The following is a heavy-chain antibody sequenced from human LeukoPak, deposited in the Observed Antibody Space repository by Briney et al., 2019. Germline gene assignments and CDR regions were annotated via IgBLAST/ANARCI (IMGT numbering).Heavy chain of an antibody. CDR1: GYTFSSYG. V-gene: IGHV1-18*01. J-gene: IGHJ4*02. Sequence: ASVTVSCKASGYTFSSYGISWVRQSPGQGLEWMGWISAYIGDTKYAQKLQGRVTMSTDTSTSTAYMELRSLRSDDTAVYYCARDGGYYYGSGTFVGVWGQGTLVTVSS. D-gene: IGHD3-10*01. CDR2: ISAYIGDT. CDR3: ARDGGYYYGSGTFVGV.